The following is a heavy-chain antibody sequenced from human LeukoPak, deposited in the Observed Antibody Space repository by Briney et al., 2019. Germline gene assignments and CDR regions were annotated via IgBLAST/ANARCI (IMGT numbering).Heavy chain of an antibody. V-gene: IGHV4-59*01. CDR2: IYYSGST. D-gene: IGHD5-18*01. CDR1: GGSISSYY. Sequence: KPSETLSLTCTASGGSISSYYWSWIRQPPGKGLEWIGYIYYSGSTNYNPSLKSRVTISVDTSKNQFSLKLSSVTAADTAVYYCAREGSYGKGFDYWGQGTLVTVSS. CDR3: AREGSYGKGFDY. J-gene: IGHJ4*02.